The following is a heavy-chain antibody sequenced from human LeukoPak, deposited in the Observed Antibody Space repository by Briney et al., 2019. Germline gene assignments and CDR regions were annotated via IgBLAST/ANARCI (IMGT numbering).Heavy chain of an antibody. V-gene: IGHV1-69*13. CDR2: IIPIFGTA. D-gene: IGHD3-9*01. CDR1: GGTFSSYA. Sequence: VASVKVSCKASGGTFSSYAISWVRQAPGQGLEWMGGIIPIFGTANYAQKFQGRVTITADESTSTAYMELSSLRSEDTAVYYCAREGPYYDIPTVLVSPQFDYWGQGTLVTVSS. J-gene: IGHJ4*02. CDR3: AREGPYYDIPTVLVSPQFDY.